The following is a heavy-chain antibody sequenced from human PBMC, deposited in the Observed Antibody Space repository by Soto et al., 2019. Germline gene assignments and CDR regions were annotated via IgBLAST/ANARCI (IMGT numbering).Heavy chain of an antibody. V-gene: IGHV3-53*01. D-gene: IGHD2-8*01. CDR2: IYSGGST. J-gene: IGHJ3*02. Sequence: GGSLRLSCAASGFTVSSNYMSWVRQAPGKGLEWVSVIYSGGSTYYADSVKGRFTISRDNSKNTLYLQMNSLRAEDTAVYYCARDPMNIVLMKGRRHSDAFDIWGQGTMVTVSS. CDR1: GFTVSSNY. CDR3: ARDPMNIVLMKGRRHSDAFDI.